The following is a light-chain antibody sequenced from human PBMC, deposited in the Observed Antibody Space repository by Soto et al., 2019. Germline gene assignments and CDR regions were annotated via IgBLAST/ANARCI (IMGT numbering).Light chain of an antibody. CDR1: QSISSW. CDR2: KAS. Sequence: DIQMTQSPSTLSASVGDRVTITCRASQSISSWLAWYQQKPGKAPKLLIYKASSVESGVPSRFSGSESGTESTLTISSQQPDDFANYYRQQYNSDSTFGQGTKKEIK. J-gene: IGKJ1*01. V-gene: IGKV1-5*03. CDR3: QQYNSDST.